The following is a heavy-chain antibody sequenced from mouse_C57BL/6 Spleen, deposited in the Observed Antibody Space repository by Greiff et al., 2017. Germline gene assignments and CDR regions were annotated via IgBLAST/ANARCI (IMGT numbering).Heavy chain of an antibody. V-gene: IGHV2-9*01. CDR2: IWGGGST. CDR3: AKHSNGNYVAY. Sequence: QVQLQESGPGLVAPSQCLSITCTVSGFSLTSYGVDWVRQPPGKGLEWLGVIWGGGSTNYNSAPMSRLSISKDNSKSQVFIKMNSLQADYTAMYCCAKHSNGNYVAYWGQGTLVTVSA. D-gene: IGHD2-1*01. CDR1: GFSLTSYG. J-gene: IGHJ3*01.